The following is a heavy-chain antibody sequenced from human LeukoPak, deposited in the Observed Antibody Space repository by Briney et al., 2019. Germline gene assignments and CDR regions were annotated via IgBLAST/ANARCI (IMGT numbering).Heavy chain of an antibody. Sequence: ASVKVSYKASGYTFTSYGISWVRQAPGQGLEWMGWISAYNGNTNYAQKLQGRVTMTTDTSTSTAYMELRSLRSDDTAVYYCARGAYIVVVVAATPDDAFDIWGQGTMVTVSS. CDR1: GYTFTSYG. CDR2: ISAYNGNT. V-gene: IGHV1-18*01. CDR3: ARGAYIVVVVAATPDDAFDI. J-gene: IGHJ3*02. D-gene: IGHD2-15*01.